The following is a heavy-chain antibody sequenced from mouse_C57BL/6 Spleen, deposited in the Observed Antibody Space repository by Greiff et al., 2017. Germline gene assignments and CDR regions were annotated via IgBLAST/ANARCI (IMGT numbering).Heavy chain of an antibody. CDR3: ARSGSNYGFAY. D-gene: IGHD2-5*01. CDR2: IHPNSSST. J-gene: IGHJ3*01. V-gene: IGHV1-64*01. CDR1: GYTFTSYW. Sequence: QVQLQQPGAELVKPGASVKLSCKASGYTFTSYWMHWVKQRPGQGLEWIGMIHPNSSSTNYNEKFKSKATLTVDKSSSTAYMQLSSLTSEDSAVYYCARSGSNYGFAYWGQGTLVTVSA.